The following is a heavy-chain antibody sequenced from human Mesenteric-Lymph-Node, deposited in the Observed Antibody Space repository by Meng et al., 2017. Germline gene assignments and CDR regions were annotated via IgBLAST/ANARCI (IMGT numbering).Heavy chain of an antibody. V-gene: IGHV4-4*02. Sequence: QMLLQESVPGLVKPAGTLSLTCAFSGGSISSSKLWIWVLQPPGKGLEWIGKIYHSGITIYNPSLKSRVTMSVDNSKNQFSLKLNSMTAADTAVYYCARDPTGGEDHQRVWGQGTLVTVSS. CDR3: ARDPTGGEDHQRV. D-gene: IGHD1-14*01. J-gene: IGHJ4*02. CDR2: IYHSGIT. CDR1: GGSISSSKL.